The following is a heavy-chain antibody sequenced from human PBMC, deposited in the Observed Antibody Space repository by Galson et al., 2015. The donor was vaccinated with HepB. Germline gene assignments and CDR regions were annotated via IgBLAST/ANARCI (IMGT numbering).Heavy chain of an antibody. J-gene: IGHJ4*02. V-gene: IGHV3-21*01. CDR1: GFSFSSYS. CDR3: ARGKYDSGTDYYFDY. CDR2: ISSSSIYV. D-gene: IGHD3-22*01. Sequence: LRLSCAASGFSFSSYSMNWVRQAPGKGLEWVSAISSSSIYVYQADSVKGRFTTSRDNAKNSLYLQMNSLRAEDTAVYYCARGKYDSGTDYYFDYWGQGTLVTVSS.